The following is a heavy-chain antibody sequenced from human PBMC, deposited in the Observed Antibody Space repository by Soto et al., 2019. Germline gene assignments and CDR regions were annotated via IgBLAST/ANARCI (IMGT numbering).Heavy chain of an antibody. V-gene: IGHV1-24*01. CDR3: ATXYYDSSGYYGWFDP. J-gene: IGHJ5*02. Sequence: ASVKVSCKVSGYTLTELSMHWVRQAPGKGLEWMGGFDPEDGETIYAQKFQGRVTMTEDTSTDTAYMELSSLRSEDTAVYYCATXYYDSSGYYGWFDPWGQGTLVTVSS. CDR2: FDPEDGET. D-gene: IGHD3-22*01. CDR1: GYTLTELS.